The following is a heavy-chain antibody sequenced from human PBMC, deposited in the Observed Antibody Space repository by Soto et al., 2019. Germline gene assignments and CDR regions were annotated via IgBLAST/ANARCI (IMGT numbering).Heavy chain of an antibody. Sequence: QITLKESGPTLVKPTQTLTLTYTFSGFSLSTSGVGVGWIRQPPGKALEWLALIYWDDDKRYSPSLQSRLTITKDTSKNQVVLTMTNMDPVDTATYYCAHTMAPRIFDYWGQGTLVTVSS. CDR3: AHTMAPRIFDY. J-gene: IGHJ4*02. V-gene: IGHV2-5*02. CDR2: IYWDDDK. CDR1: GFSLSTSGVG.